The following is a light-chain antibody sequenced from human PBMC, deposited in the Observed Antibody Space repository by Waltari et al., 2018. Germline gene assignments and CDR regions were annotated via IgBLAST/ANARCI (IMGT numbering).Light chain of an antibody. CDR3: QQYDKWLRYS. V-gene: IGKV3-15*01. Sequence: IVMTQSPAPLSVSPGERATLPCRASQSISTNLAWFQEKPGQAPRLLIYGASTRATGVPARFSGSGSGTYFTLVISSLQSEDFAVYYCQQYDKWLRYSFGQGTKLEIK. CDR2: GAS. CDR1: QSISTN. J-gene: IGKJ2*01.